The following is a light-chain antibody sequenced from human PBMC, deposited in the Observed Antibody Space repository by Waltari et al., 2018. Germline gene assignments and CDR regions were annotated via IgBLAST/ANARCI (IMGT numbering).Light chain of an antibody. CDR3: GTWDSSLSGAV. V-gene: IGLV1-51*02. J-gene: IGLJ7*01. CDR2: ENS. Sequence: QSVLTQPPSVSAAPGPRVTISCSARSSNIGTNYVSWYQQFPGTAPKPLIYENSERPSGIPGRFSGSKSGTSATLDITGLQAGDEADYYCGTWDSSLSGAVFGGGTHLTVL. CDR1: SSNIGTNY.